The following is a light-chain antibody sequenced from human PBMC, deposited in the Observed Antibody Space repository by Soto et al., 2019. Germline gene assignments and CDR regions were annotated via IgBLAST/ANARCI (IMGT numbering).Light chain of an antibody. V-gene: IGLV2-14*01. J-gene: IGLJ1*01. CDR1: SSDFGDDKY. Sequence: QSALTQPASVSGSPGQSITVSCTGSSSDFGDDKYVSWYQQQPGKAPKVMIYEVSNRPSGVSNRFSGSKSGNTASLTISGLQAEDEADYYCSSYRSIGSLVFGTGTKVTVL. CDR2: EVS. CDR3: SSYRSIGSLV.